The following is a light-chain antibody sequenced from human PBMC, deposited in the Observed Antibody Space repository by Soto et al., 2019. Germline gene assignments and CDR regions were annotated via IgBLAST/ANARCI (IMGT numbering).Light chain of an antibody. CDR2: GNI. CDR3: QSYDSSLSGYV. V-gene: IGLV1-40*01. Sequence: QPVLTQPPSVSGAPGQRVTISCTGSSSNIGAGYDVHWYQQVPGTAPKLLIYGNINRPSGVPDRFSGSKSGTSASLAITGLQAEDEADYYCQSYDSSLSGYVFGTGTKLTVL. CDR1: SSNIGAGYD. J-gene: IGLJ1*01.